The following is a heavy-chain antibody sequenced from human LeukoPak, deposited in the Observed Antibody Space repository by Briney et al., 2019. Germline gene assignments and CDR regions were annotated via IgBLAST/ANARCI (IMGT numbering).Heavy chain of an antibody. CDR2: VYYSGST. J-gene: IGHJ4*02. Sequence: SETLSLTCTVSGDSVSSGSYYWSWIRQPPGKGLEWIGYVYYSGSTNYSPSLKSRVTTSVDTSKNQFSLKLSSVTAADTAVYYCARNPLYGGNAFDYWGEGTLVSVSS. V-gene: IGHV4-61*01. D-gene: IGHD4-23*01. CDR3: ARNPLYGGNAFDY. CDR1: GDSVSSGSYY.